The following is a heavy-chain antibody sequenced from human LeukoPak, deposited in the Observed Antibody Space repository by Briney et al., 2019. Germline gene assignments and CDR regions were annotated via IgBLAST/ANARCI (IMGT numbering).Heavy chain of an antibody. J-gene: IGHJ4*02. CDR2: IYSSGST. CDR3: AKDRGYSYGEFDY. D-gene: IGHD5-18*01. V-gene: IGHV3-66*03. CDR1: GFTVSSNY. Sequence: GGSLRLSCAASGFTVSSNYMSWVRQAPGKGLEWVSVIYSSGSTYYADSVKGRFTISRDNSKNTLYLQMNSLRAEDTAVYYCAKDRGYSYGEFDYWGQGTLVTVSS.